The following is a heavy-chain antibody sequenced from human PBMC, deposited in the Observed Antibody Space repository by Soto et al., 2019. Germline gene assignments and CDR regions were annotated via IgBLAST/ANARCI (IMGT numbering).Heavy chain of an antibody. V-gene: IGHV3-30*18. D-gene: IGHD5-18*01. Sequence: GGSLRLSCAASGFTFSSYGMHWVRQAPGKGLEWVAVISYDGSNKYYADSVKGRFTISRDNSKNTLYLQMNSLRAEDTAVYYCAKEGTAMVYGMDVWGQGTTVTVSS. CDR2: ISYDGSNK. J-gene: IGHJ6*02. CDR1: GFTFSSYG. CDR3: AKEGTAMVYGMDV.